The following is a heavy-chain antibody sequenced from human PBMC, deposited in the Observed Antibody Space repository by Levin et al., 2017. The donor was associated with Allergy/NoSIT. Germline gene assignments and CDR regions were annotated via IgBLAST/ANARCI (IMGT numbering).Heavy chain of an antibody. J-gene: IGHJ6*02. CDR1: GFTFSFYG. D-gene: IGHD6-19*01. V-gene: IGHV3-33*01. CDR2: IWNHGSRT. CDR3: ERLGIPVEGGDYYYGMDV. Sequence: GESLKISCAASGFTFSFYGMHWVRQAPGKGLEWVTLIWNHGSRTDYADSVKGRFSTSRDNSKNMVYLQMSSLRAEDTAVYYCERLGIPVEGGDYYYGMDVWGQGTTVTVSS.